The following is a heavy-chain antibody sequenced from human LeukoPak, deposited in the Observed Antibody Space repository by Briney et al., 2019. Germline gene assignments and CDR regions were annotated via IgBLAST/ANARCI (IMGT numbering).Heavy chain of an antibody. CDR1: GYTFTGYY. CDR3: ARDLTRGSLYN. V-gene: IGHV1-2*02. Sequence: ASVTVSCKASGYTFTGYYMHWVRQAPGQGLEWMGWINPNSGGTNYARKFQGRVTRTSDTSISTAYMELSRVESEDTDVYYCARDLTRGSLYNWGQGTLVTVSS. D-gene: IGHD2-8*01. J-gene: IGHJ4*02. CDR2: INPNSGGT.